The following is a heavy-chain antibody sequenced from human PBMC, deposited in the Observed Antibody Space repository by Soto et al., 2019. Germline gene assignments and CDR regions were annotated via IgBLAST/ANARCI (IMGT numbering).Heavy chain of an antibody. D-gene: IGHD3-10*01. CDR2: ISYDGSNK. Sequence: ESGGGVVQPGRSLRLSCAASGFTFSSYAMHWVRQAPGKGLEWVAVISYDGSNKYYADSVKGRFTISRDNSKNTLYLQMNSLRAEDTAVYYCARDSDYYGSGSLTDYWGQGTLVTVSS. V-gene: IGHV3-30-3*01. CDR1: GFTFSSYA. CDR3: ARDSDYYGSGSLTDY. J-gene: IGHJ4*02.